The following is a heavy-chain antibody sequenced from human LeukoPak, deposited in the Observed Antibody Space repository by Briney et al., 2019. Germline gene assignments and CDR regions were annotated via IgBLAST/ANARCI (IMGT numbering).Heavy chain of an antibody. J-gene: IGHJ6*02. CDR1: GGSISTYY. CDR2: IYYSGST. D-gene: IGHD3-10*01. Sequence: SETLSLTCTVSGGSISTYYWAWIRQPPGNGLECIGSIYYSGSTNYNPSLKSRVTISLGTSKNQFSLKLTSVTAADTAVYYCARLLTGSGRTNGVDVWGQGTTVTVSS. CDR3: ARLLTGSGRTNGVDV. V-gene: IGHV4-59*08.